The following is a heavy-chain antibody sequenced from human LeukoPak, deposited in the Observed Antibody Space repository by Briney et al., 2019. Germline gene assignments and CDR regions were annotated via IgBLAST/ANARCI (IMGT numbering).Heavy chain of an antibody. CDR2: TSGDYGST. CDR1: GFTFSSNS. Sequence: PGESLTLSCAASGFTFSSNSMSWVRQAPGKGLEWVSSTSGDYGSTYYADSVKGRFTISRDNFKNTVFLRMNSLRAEDTAVYYCAKVVLLLTASDAFDFWGQGTKVTVSS. V-gene: IGHV3-23*01. J-gene: IGHJ3*01. CDR3: AKVVLLLTASDAFDF. D-gene: IGHD2-21*02.